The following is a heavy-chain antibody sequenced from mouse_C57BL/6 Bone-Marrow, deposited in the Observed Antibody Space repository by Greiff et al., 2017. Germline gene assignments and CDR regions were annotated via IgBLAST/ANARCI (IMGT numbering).Heavy chain of an antibody. CDR3: ARSGPLGRSFDD. Sequence: QVQLQQPGAELVKPGASVKMSCKASGYTFTSYWITWVKQRPGQGLEWIGDMYPTSCRTNYTEMFQSKAILTVDTSSNTAYMQLRSLTSEDDAVFYCARSGPLGRSFDDWGQGTTLTVSS. D-gene: IGHD4-1*01. CDR2: MYPTSCRT. V-gene: IGHV1-55*01. CDR1: GYTFTSYW. J-gene: IGHJ2*01.